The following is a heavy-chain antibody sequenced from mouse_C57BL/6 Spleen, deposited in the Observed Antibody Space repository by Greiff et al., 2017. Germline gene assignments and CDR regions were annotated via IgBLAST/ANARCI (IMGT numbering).Heavy chain of an antibody. CDR3: ARDWEDAMDD. D-gene: IGHD4-1*01. CDR2: ISYDGSN. J-gene: IGHJ4*01. Sequence: DVQLQESGPGLVKPSQSLSLTCSVTGYSITSGYYWNWIRQFPGNKLEWMGYISYDGSNNYNPSLKNRISITRDTSKNQFFLKLNSVTTEDTATYYCARDWEDAMDDWGQGTSVTVSS. V-gene: IGHV3-6*01. CDR1: GYSITSGYY.